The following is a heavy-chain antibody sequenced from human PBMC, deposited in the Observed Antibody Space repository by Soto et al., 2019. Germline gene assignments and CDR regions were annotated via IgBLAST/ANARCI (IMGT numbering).Heavy chain of an antibody. Sequence: PSETLCLTCAVSGGSFTSNNWWSLVRQPPGQGLEWIGEIYRTGSTNYNPSLKSRVTISLDKSENQFSLKVTSLTAADTAVYYCASRDPGTSVDYWGQGTLVTV. J-gene: IGHJ4*02. CDR2: IYRTGST. CDR1: GGSFTSNNW. D-gene: IGHD1-7*01. CDR3: ASRDPGTSVDY. V-gene: IGHV4-4*02.